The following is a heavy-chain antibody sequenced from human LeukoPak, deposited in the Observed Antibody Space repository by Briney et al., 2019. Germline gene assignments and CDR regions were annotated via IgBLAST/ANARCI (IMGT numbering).Heavy chain of an antibody. CDR3: AREPIDILTGYPSRVAFDI. D-gene: IGHD3-9*01. Sequence: SETLSLTCSVSGGSISSYYWSWIRQPAGKGLEWIGRIFAGSGSTTYNASLKSRVTMSVDTSNNQFSLKLSSVTAADTAVYYCAREPIDILTGYPSRVAFDIWGQGTMVTVSS. V-gene: IGHV4-4*07. J-gene: IGHJ3*02. CDR1: GGSISSYY. CDR2: IFAGSGST.